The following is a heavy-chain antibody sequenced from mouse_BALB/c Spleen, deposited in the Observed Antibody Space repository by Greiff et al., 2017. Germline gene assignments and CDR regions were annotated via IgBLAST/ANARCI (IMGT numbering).Heavy chain of an antibody. V-gene: IGHV3-8*02. Sequence: EVKLVESGPSLVKPSQTLSLTCSVTGDSITSGYWNWIRKFPGNKLEYMGYISYSGSTYYNPSLKSRISITRDTSKNQYYLQLNSVTTEDTATYYCARYGGGNWYFDVWGAGTTVTVSS. CDR2: ISYSGST. CDR1: GDSITSGY. J-gene: IGHJ1*01. CDR3: ARYGGGNWYFDV.